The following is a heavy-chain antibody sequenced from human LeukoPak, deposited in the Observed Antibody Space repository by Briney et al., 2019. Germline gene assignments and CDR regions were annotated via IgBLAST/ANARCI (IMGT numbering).Heavy chain of an antibody. CDR1: GGTFSSYA. CDR2: IIPIFGTA. CDR3: ALVVVPAGIVRYYYYYMDV. V-gene: IGHV1-69*06. Sequence: AASVKVSCKASGGTFSSYAISWVRQAPGQGLEWMGGIIPIFGTANYAQKFQGRVTITADKSTSTAYMELSSLRSEDTAVYYCALVVVPAGIVRYYYYYMDVWGKGTTVTVSS. J-gene: IGHJ6*03. D-gene: IGHD2-2*01.